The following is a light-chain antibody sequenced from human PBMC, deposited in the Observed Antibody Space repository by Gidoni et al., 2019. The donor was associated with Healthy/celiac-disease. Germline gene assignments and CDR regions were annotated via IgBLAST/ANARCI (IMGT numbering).Light chain of an antibody. CDR1: NIGRKR. J-gene: IGLJ2*01. V-gene: IGLV3-21*02. CDR3: QVWDSSSDHPVV. CDR2: DDS. Sequence: SYVLTQPPSVSVAPGQTARITCGGNNIGRKRVHWYQQKPGQAPVLVVYDDSDRPSGIPERFSGSNSGNTATLTISRVEAGDEADYYCQVWDSSSDHPVVFGGGTKLTVL.